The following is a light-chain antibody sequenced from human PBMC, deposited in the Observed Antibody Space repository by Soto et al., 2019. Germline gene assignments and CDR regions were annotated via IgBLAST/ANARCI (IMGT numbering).Light chain of an antibody. J-gene: IGKJ3*01. Sequence: VMTQAPATLSVSPGERATLSCRARQTINNNVAWYQLKDGQVPRLVIYGASTRATDIPARFSGSGSGTDFTLTISRLEPEDFAVYYCQLYGDSPPFTFGPGTKVDIK. CDR1: QTINNN. V-gene: IGKV3-15*01. CDR2: GAS. CDR3: QLYGDSPPFT.